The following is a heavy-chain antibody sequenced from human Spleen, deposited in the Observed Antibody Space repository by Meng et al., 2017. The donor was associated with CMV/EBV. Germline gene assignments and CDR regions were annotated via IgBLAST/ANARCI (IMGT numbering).Heavy chain of an antibody. D-gene: IGHD2-2*01. CDR1: GYTFNTYG. V-gene: IGHV1-18*01. Sequence: GESLKISCKASGYTFNTYGISWVRQAPGQGLEWMGWINPYNGYTNYAQSLQGRLTMTTDTSTGTAYMELRSLSSDDTAVYYCARDEGVEVVRTFDFWSQGTLVTVSS. J-gene: IGHJ4*02. CDR3: ARDEGVEVVRTFDF. CDR2: INPYNGYT.